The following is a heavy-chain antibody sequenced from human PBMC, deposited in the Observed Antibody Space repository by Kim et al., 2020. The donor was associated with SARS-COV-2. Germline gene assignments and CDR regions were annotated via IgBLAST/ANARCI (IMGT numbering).Heavy chain of an antibody. J-gene: IGHJ4*02. CDR3: AIVASKLRFLDFEY. Sequence: YAGSVNGRFTISRDNSKNTLYLQLNSLRDEDKAVYYCAIVASKLRFLDFEYWGQGTLVTVSP. V-gene: IGHV3-23*01. D-gene: IGHD3-3*01.